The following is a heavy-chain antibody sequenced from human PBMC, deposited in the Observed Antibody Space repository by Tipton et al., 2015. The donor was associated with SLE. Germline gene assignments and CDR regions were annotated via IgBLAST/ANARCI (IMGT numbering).Heavy chain of an antibody. CDR1: GGSFSDYY. D-gene: IGHD3-3*01. Sequence: GLVKPSETLSLTCAVYGGSFSDYYWNWIRQPPGKGLEWIGYIYYSGITNYNSSFNSRATITADTSKNKFSLRLRSVTASDTAFYYWTRGTPFMEWERNWFNPWGQGTLVIVST. V-gene: IGHV4-59*01. CDR2: IYYSGIT. CDR3: TRGTPFMEWERNWFNP. J-gene: IGHJ5*02.